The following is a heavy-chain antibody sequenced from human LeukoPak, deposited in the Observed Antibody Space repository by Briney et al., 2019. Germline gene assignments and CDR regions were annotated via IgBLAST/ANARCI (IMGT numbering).Heavy chain of an antibody. V-gene: IGHV3-74*01. D-gene: IGHD3-22*01. Sequence: GGSLRLSCAASGFTFSSYWMHWVRQAPGKGLVWVSRINSEGSSTSYADSVKGRFTISRDNAKDTLYLQMNSLRAEDTAVYYCAKGLYYDSSGYYDYWGQGTLVTVSS. J-gene: IGHJ4*02. CDR3: AKGLYYDSSGYYDY. CDR2: INSEGSST. CDR1: GFTFSSYW.